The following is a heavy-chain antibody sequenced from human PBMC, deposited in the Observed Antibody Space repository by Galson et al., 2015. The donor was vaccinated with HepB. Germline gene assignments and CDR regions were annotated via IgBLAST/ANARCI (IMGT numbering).Heavy chain of an antibody. J-gene: IGHJ4*02. CDR2: ITSSGGLS. CDR3: ASRGFYGSLDN. V-gene: IGHV3-11*01. D-gene: IGHD6-25*01. CDR1: GFTFSKTS. Sequence: SLRLSCAASGFTFSKTSMTWIRQAPGKGLEWISYITSSGGLSYYADSMEGRFTISRDNAKNSVYLQINSLRAEDTAVYYCASRGFYGSLDNWGRGTLVTVSS.